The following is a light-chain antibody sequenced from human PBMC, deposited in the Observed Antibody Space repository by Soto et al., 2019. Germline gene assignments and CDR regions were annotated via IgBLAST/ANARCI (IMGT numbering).Light chain of an antibody. CDR3: QQYARPPCA. CDR1: QRISNSY. Sequence: EIVLTQSPGTLSLSPGERATLSCRASQRISNSYLAWYQQKPGQAPRLLHYDAYSRATGIPARVSGSGSGTDFTLTISGLEPEGFAVYYCQQYARPPCAFGQGTKVEIK. V-gene: IGKV3-20*01. CDR2: DAY. J-gene: IGKJ2*02.